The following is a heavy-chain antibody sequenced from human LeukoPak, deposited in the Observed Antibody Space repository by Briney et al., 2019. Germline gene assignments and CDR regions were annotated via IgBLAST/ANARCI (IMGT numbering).Heavy chain of an antibody. J-gene: IGHJ4*02. D-gene: IGHD6-13*01. CDR3: SRDLSSWASMDSYFDY. CDR2: ISYDGSIR. Sequence: GGSLRLSCAASGFTFSSYAIRWVRQAPGKGLEWEAVISYDGSIRYYADSVKGRFTISRDNSKNTLYLQMNSLRAEDTAVYYCSRDLSSWASMDSYFDYWGQGTLVTVSS. CDR1: GFTFSSYA. V-gene: IGHV3-30-3*01.